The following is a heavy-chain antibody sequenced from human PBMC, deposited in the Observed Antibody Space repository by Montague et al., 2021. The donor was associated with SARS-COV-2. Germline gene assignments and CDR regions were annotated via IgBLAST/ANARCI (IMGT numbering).Heavy chain of an antibody. CDR2: IRHYGSP. CDR1: GGSFGGYY. V-gene: IGHV4-34*01. Sequence: SETLSLTCVVYGGSFGGYYWTWIHQTTGKGLEWIGEIRHYGSPNYNPSVNPSLKSRVTMSIDTSKTQFSLRLTAVSAADTAVYYCVRGGYGDRGSDWGQGTLVTVSS. D-gene: IGHD4-17*01. CDR3: VRGGYGDRGSD. J-gene: IGHJ1*01.